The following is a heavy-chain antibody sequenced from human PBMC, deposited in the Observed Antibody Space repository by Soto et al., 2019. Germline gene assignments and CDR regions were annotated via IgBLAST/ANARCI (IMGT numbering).Heavy chain of an antibody. J-gene: IGHJ4*02. Sequence: QVQLVQSGAEVKKPGASVKVSCKASGYTFTSYAMHWVRQAPGQRLEWMGWINAGNDNTKYTQKFQGRVTITRDTSASTAYKELSSLRSQDTAVYYCARGPGGPDGPGDYWGQGTLGTVSS. V-gene: IGHV1-3*01. D-gene: IGHD2-15*01. CDR2: INAGNDNT. CDR3: ARGPGGPDGPGDY. CDR1: GYTFTSYA.